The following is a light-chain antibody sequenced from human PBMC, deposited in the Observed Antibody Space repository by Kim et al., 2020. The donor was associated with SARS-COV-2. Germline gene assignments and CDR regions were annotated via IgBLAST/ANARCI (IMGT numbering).Light chain of an antibody. Sequence: SYELTQPPSVSVSPGQTASITCSGDKLGDQYACWYQQKPGQSPVLVIYQDSKRPSGIPERFSGPNSGNTATLTISGTQAMDEADYYCQAWDSSTVVFGGG. CDR1: KLGDQY. CDR3: QAWDSSTVV. CDR2: QDS. J-gene: IGLJ2*01. V-gene: IGLV3-1*01.